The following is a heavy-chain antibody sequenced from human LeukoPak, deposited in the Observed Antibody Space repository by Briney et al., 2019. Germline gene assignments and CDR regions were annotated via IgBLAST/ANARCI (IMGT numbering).Heavy chain of an antibody. V-gene: IGHV1-46*01. CDR1: GYTFTSYY. D-gene: IGHD2-15*01. CDR3: ARDTSVVAAISDRSWGGWFD. J-gene: IGHJ4*02. CDR2: INPSGGST. Sequence: GASVKVSCKAPGYTFTSYYMHWVRQAPGQGLEWMGIINPSGGSTSYAQKFQGRVTITADESTSTAYMELSSLRSEDTAVYYCARDTSVVAAISDRSWGGWFDWGQGTLVTVSS.